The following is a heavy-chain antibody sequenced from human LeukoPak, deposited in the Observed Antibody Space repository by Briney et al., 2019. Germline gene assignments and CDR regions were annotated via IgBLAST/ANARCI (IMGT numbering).Heavy chain of an antibody. J-gene: IGHJ4*02. CDR3: ARGQYYYGSGSYQNDY. D-gene: IGHD3-10*01. CDR1: GGFISSYY. Sequence: SETLSLTCTVSGGFISSYYWSWIRQPPGKGLEWIGYIYYSGSTNYNPSLKSRVTISVDTSKNQLSLKVTSVTAADTAVYYCARGQYYYGSGSYQNDYWGQGTLVTVSS. CDR2: IYYSGST. V-gene: IGHV4-59*01.